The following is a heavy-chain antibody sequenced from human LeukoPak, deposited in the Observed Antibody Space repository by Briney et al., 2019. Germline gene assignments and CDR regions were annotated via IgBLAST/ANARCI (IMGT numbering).Heavy chain of an antibody. CDR3: ARVTRSNHYSNYIPSFGQLTWFDP. D-gene: IGHD4-11*01. J-gene: IGHJ5*02. CDR1: RFIFSSYA. CDR2: LSYDGSDK. Sequence: GRSLRLSCAASRFIFSSYAMHWVRQAPGKGLEWVAVLSYDGSDKYYADSVKGRFTISRDNSRNTLYLQMNSLRAEDTAVYYCARVTRSNHYSNYIPSFGQLTWFDPWGQGTLVTVSS. V-gene: IGHV3-30*04.